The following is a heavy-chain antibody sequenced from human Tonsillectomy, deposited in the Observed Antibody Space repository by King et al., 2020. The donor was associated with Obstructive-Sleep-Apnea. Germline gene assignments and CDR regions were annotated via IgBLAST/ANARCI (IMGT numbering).Heavy chain of an antibody. CDR1: GFTFSTNS. CDR3: ARLEDDYGDYVNWYFDI. CDR2: INTDSSNI. Sequence: VQLVESGGGLVQPGGSLRLSCTASGFTFSTNSMTWVRQAPGKGLEWVSYINTDSSNIYYADSVKGRFTISRDNAKNSLYLQMNSLRAADTAVYYCARLEDDYGDYVNWYFDIWGRGTLVTVSS. J-gene: IGHJ2*01. D-gene: IGHD4-17*01. V-gene: IGHV3-48*01.